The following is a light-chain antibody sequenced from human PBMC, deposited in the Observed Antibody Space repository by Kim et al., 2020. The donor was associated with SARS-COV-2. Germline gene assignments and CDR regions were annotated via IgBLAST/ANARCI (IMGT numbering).Light chain of an antibody. V-gene: IGLV2-23*02. CDR3: CSYAGATKYV. J-gene: IGLJ1*01. Sequence: GQSITIFCTGTSSDIGSYNLVSWYEQHPGRAPTLIIYEVRRRPSGVSDRFSASKSGNTASLTISGLQAEDEADYYCCSYAGATKYVFGTGTKVTVL. CDR1: SSDIGSYNL. CDR2: EVR.